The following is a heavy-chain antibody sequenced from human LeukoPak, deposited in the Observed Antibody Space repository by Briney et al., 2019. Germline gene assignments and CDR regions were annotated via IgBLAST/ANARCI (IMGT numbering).Heavy chain of an antibody. CDR3: AKVLAVADAFDI. Sequence: WGSLPLTCAASGFTFRSYGLHWVRQAPANGLDWVAVIWYDGSNKYYADSVKGRFTISRDNSKNTLYLQMNSLGAEETAVYYCAKVLAVADAFDIWGQGTMVTVSS. CDR1: GFTFRSYG. D-gene: IGHD6-19*01. J-gene: IGHJ3*02. V-gene: IGHV3-33*06. CDR2: IWYDGSNK.